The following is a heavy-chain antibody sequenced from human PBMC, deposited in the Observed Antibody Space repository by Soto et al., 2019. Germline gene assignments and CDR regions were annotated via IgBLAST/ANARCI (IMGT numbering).Heavy chain of an antibody. V-gene: IGHV3-30*18. Sequence: PGGSLRLSCAASGFTFSSYGMHWVRQAPGKGLEWVAVISYDGSNKYYADSVKRRFTISRDNSKNTLYLQMNSLRAEDTAVYYCAKDFHLAGYSSSWYYYYGMDVWGQGTTVTVSS. D-gene: IGHD6-13*01. CDR3: AKDFHLAGYSSSWYYYYGMDV. CDR2: ISYDGSNK. CDR1: GFTFSSYG. J-gene: IGHJ6*02.